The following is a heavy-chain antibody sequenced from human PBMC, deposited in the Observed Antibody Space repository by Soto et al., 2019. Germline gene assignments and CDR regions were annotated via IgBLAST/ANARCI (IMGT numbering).Heavy chain of an antibody. CDR1: GYTFTSYY. CDR2: ISPSSGGT. CDR3: TRSIITTAGTDAFDL. Sequence: QVQLVQSGAEVKKPGGSVRVCCKASGYTFTSYYIHWVRQAPGHGPEWMGMISPSSGGTDYAQKFQGRVTMTRDTSTSTVYMELSSLRSEDTAVYYCTRSIITTAGTDAFDLWGQGTLVTVSS. V-gene: IGHV1-46*03. J-gene: IGHJ3*01. D-gene: IGHD6-13*01.